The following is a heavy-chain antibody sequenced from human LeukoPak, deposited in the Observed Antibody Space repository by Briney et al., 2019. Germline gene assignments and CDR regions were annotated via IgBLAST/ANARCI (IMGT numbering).Heavy chain of an antibody. CDR2: ISGSGRNT. V-gene: IGHV3-23*01. CDR3: AKEGVATILIDYYYYMDV. D-gene: IGHD5-12*01. CDR1: GFTFSSYG. J-gene: IGHJ6*03. Sequence: PGGTLRLSCAASGFTFSSYGMTWVRQAPGKGLEWVSGISGSGRNTYYADSVKGRFTISRDNSKNTLYLQMNSLRAEDTAVYYCAKEGVATILIDYYYYMDVWGKGTTVTISS.